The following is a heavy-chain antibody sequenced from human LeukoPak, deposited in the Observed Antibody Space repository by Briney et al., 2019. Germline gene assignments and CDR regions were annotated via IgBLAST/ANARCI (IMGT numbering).Heavy chain of an antibody. Sequence: GGSLRLSCAASGFTFSSFAMSWVRQAPGKGLDWVSSISGSGAGTYYADSVKGRFTISRDNSKNTLWLQLNSLRADDTAVYYCAKDAEESGTPHWGQGTLVTVSS. D-gene: IGHD3-10*01. CDR2: ISGSGAGT. V-gene: IGHV3-23*01. J-gene: IGHJ4*02. CDR1: GFTFSSFA. CDR3: AKDAEESGTPH.